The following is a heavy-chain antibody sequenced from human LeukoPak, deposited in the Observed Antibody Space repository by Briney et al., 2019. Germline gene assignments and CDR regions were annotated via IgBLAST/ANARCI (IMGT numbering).Heavy chain of an antibody. CDR1: GFTFSAYG. D-gene: IGHD5/OR15-5a*01. J-gene: IGHJ4*02. CDR2: VSGADGTT. V-gene: IGHV3-23*01. CDR3: ARAVYPYYFDY. Sequence: GGSLRLSCAASGFTFSAYGMSWVRQSPRKGLEWVSGVSGADGTTYYADSVKGRFTISRDNSKNTLYLQMNSLRAEDTAVYYCARAVYPYYFDYWGQGTLVTVSS.